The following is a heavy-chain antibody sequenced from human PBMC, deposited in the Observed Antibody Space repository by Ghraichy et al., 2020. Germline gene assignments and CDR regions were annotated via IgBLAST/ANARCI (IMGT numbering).Heavy chain of an antibody. Sequence: ASVKVSCKVCGSPFSTPVTNRLLLSPVLVHESMGWMNPNSCNTDYPQKFQGRVTMTRHTSISTAYMELSILRSEDTSVYYCARSDVVQAAHYYYYGMDVWGQWFTVTASS. CDR1: GSPFSTPV. D-gene: IGHD2-2*01. J-gene: IGHJ6*02. V-gene: IGHV1-8*01. CDR2: MNPNSCNT. CDR3: ARSDVVQAAHYYYYGMDV.